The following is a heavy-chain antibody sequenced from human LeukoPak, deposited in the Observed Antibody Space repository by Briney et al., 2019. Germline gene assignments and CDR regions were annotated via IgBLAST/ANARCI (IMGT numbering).Heavy chain of an antibody. CDR2: IYYSGST. CDR1: GGSISSYS. J-gene: IGHJ4*02. V-gene: IGHV4-59*01. CDR3: ARAKGIAAAGLFDY. Sequence: SETLSLTCTVSGGSISSYSWNWIRQPPGKGLEWIGYIYYSGSTNYNPSLRSRATISIDTSKNQFSLKLNSVTAADTAVYYCARAKGIAAAGLFDYWGQGTLVTVSS. D-gene: IGHD6-13*01.